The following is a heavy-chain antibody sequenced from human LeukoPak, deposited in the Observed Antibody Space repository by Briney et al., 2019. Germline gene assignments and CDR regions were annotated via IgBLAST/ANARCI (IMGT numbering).Heavy chain of an antibody. J-gene: IGHJ4*02. D-gene: IGHD3-9*01. CDR1: GASINSGSNY. CDR2: IYSSGST. Sequence: PSETLSLTCRVSGASINSGSNYWGWIRQPPGKTLEWIGSIYSSGSTYYNPSLKSRVIIMIDTPKNHFSLKLSSVTAADTAVYYCARGRLNYDILTGYHDYWGQGTLVTVSS. V-gene: IGHV4-39*02. CDR3: ARGRLNYDILTGYHDY.